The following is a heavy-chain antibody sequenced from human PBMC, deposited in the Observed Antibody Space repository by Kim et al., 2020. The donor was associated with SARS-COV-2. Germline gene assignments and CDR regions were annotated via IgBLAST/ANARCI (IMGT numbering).Heavy chain of an antibody. CDR2: IRSKAYRETT. V-gene: IGHV3-49*03. D-gene: IGHD3-10*01. J-gene: IGHJ4*02. CDR3: TSNSRLLLSDRFFDH. CDR1: GFTFGDYA. Sequence: GGSLRLSCTISGFTFGDYAMSWFRQAPGKGLEWVGFIRSKAYRETTEYAASVKGRFTISRDDSSYIAYLQIDSLRTEDTAVYYCTSNSRLLLSDRFFDHWGQGTLVTVSS.